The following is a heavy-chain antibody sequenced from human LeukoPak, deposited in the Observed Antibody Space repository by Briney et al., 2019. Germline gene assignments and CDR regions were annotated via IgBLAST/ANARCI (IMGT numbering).Heavy chain of an antibody. CDR2: ISAYNGNT. D-gene: IGHD3-9*01. Sequence: ASVKVSCKASGYTFTSYGISWVRQALGQGLEWMGWISAYNGNTNYAQKLQGRVTMTTDTSTSTAYMELRSLRSDDTAVYYCARTLQDILTGQVYYYYGMDVWGQGTTVTVSS. V-gene: IGHV1-18*01. J-gene: IGHJ6*02. CDR1: GYTFTSYG. CDR3: ARTLQDILTGQVYYYYGMDV.